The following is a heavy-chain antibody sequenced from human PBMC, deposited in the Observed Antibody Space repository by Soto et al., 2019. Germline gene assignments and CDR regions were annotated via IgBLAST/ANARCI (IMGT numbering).Heavy chain of an antibody. CDR2: IKSKTDGGTT. Sequence: EVQLVESGGGLVKPGGSLRLSCAASGFTFSNAWMNWVRQAPGKGLEWVGRIKSKTDGGTTDYAAPVKGRFTISRDDSKNTLYLQTNSLKTEDTAVYYCTTAKLLWFGELLSTSDYWGQGTLVTVSS. CDR3: TTAKLLWFGELLSTSDY. D-gene: IGHD3-10*01. J-gene: IGHJ4*02. V-gene: IGHV3-15*07. CDR1: GFTFSNAW.